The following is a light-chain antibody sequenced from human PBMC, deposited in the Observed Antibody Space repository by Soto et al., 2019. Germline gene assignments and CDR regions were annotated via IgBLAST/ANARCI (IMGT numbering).Light chain of an antibody. CDR2: AAS. V-gene: IGKV1-17*01. J-gene: IGKJ4*01. CDR3: LQHNSYPLT. CDR1: QGIRND. Sequence: DIQMTQSPSSLSASVGDRVTITCRASQGIRNDVGWYQQKPGKAPKRLIYAASSLQSGVPSRFSGIGSGTEFTLTISSLQPEDFATYYCLQHNSYPLTFGGGTKVEVK.